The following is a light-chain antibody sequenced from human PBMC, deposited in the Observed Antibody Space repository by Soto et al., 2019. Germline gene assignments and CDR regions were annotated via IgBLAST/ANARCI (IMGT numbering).Light chain of an antibody. CDR1: QSLRSS. V-gene: IGKV3-20*01. J-gene: IGKJ1*01. Sequence: DIVMTQSPDSLAVSLGERATLSCRASQSLRSSLVWYQQHPGQAPRLLIYGASSRATGIPDRFSGSGSGTDFSLTIRRLEPDDFAVYYCQKYGNFWTFGQGTKVDI. CDR2: GAS. CDR3: QKYGNFWT.